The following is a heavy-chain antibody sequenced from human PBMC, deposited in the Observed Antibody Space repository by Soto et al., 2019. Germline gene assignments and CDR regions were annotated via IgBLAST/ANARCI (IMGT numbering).Heavy chain of an antibody. CDR3: ATLTAGAGVRGY. D-gene: IGHD1-26*01. Sequence: QVQLQESGPGLVKPSQSLSLTCTVTGGSVRSASYHWSWLRQLPGQGLEWIGHITGSPRYNPSLKSRVTISLDTSRNQFSLEVTSMTAADTAVYYCATLTAGAGVRGYWGQGTLVTVSS. J-gene: IGHJ4*02. V-gene: IGHV4-31*03. CDR2: ITGSP. CDR1: GGSVRSASYH.